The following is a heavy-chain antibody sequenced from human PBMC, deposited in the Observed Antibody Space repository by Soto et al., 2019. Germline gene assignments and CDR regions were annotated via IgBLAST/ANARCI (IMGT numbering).Heavy chain of an antibody. Sequence: EVQLLGSGGGSVQPGGSLRLSCAASGFTFSNYGMTWVRQAPGKGLEWLSATSDGSTFYRESVKGRFTMSRDDSINMLCLHMSSLRAEDTATYYCARLVPGTWFGDYWGQGILVSVSS. D-gene: IGHD6-19*01. CDR3: ARLVPGTWFGDY. V-gene: IGHV3-23*01. CDR2: TSDGST. CDR1: GFTFSNYG. J-gene: IGHJ4*02.